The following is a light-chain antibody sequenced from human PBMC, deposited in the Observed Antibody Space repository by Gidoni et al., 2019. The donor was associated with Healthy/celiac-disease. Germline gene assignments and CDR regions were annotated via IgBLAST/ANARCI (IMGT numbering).Light chain of an antibody. CDR1: SGHSSYA. CDR3: QTWGTGIWV. V-gene: IGLV4-69*01. J-gene: IGLJ3*02. CDR2: LNSDGSH. Sequence: QLVLTQSPSASASLGDSVKLTCTLSSGHSSYAIAWHQQQPEKGPRYLMKLNSDGSHSKGDGIPDRFSGSSSGAERYLTLSSLQSEDEADYYCQTWGTGIWVFGGGTKLTVL.